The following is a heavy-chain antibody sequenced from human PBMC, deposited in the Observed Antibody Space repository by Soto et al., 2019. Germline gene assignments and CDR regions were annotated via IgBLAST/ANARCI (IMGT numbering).Heavy chain of an antibody. CDR1: GSISSYY. Sequence: GSISSYYWSWIRQPPGKGLEWIGYIYYSGSTNYNPSLKSRVTISVDTSKNQFSLKLSSVTAADTAVYYCARGVVDIVATIAPYFDYWGQGTLVTV. D-gene: IGHD5-12*01. CDR2: IYYSGST. V-gene: IGHV4-59*01. CDR3: ARGVVDIVATIAPYFDY. J-gene: IGHJ4*02.